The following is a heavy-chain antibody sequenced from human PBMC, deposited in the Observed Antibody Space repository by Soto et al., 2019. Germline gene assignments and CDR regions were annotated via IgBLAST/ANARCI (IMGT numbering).Heavy chain of an antibody. Sequence: QVQLVESGGGFVKPGGSLRLSCAASGFTFSDYYMSWIRQAPGKGLEWVSYISTSGTTIYYADSVKGRFIISRDNAKNSLYLQMNSLRDEATAVYYCARDLAPRPNDYFDYWGQGPLVTVSS. CDR2: ISTSGTTI. CDR1: GFTFSDYY. V-gene: IGHV3-11*01. CDR3: ARDLAPRPNDYFDY. J-gene: IGHJ4*02.